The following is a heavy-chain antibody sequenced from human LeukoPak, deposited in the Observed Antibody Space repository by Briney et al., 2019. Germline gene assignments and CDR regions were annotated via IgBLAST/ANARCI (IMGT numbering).Heavy chain of an antibody. Sequence: PGGSLRLSCAASGFTFSSYAMSWVRKAPGKGLELVSAISGNGGSTYYADSVKGRLTISRDNSKNTLYLQMKSLRAEDTAVYYCAKEANFWSGYFDTYNWFDPWGERDLVTVSS. D-gene: IGHD3-3*01. J-gene: IGHJ5*02. CDR2: ISGNGGST. CDR1: GFTFSSYA. CDR3: AKEANFWSGYFDTYNWFDP. V-gene: IGHV3-23*01.